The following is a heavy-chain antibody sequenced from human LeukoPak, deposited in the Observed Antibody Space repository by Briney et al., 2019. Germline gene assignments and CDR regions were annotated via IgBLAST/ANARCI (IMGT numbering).Heavy chain of an antibody. CDR1: GGSISSYY. D-gene: IGHD2-2*03. V-gene: IGHV4-34*01. J-gene: IGHJ4*02. Sequence: PSETLSLTCTVSGGSISSYYWSWIRQPPGKGLEWIGEINHSGSTNYNPSLKSRVTISVDTSKNQFSLRLSSVTAADTAVYYCARGRVDIVVVPAAMSRYFDYWGQGTLVTVSS. CDR2: INHSGST. CDR3: ARGRVDIVVVPAAMSRYFDY.